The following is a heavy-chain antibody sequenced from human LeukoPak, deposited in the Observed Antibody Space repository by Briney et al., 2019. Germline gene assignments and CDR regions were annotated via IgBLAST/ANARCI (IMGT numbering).Heavy chain of an antibody. CDR2: IDPSDSYT. D-gene: IGHD1-14*01. CDR1: GYSFTSYW. CDR3: ARSNPFAHYYYYGMDV. J-gene: IGHJ6*04. Sequence: GESLRISCKGSGYSFTSYWISWVRQMPGKGLEWMGRIDPSDSYTNYSPSFQGHVTISADKSISTACLQWSSLKASDIAMYYCARSNPFAHYYYYGMDVWGKGTTVTVSS. V-gene: IGHV5-10-1*01.